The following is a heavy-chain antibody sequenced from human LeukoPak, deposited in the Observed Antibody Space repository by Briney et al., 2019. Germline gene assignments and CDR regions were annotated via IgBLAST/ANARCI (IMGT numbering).Heavy chain of an antibody. Sequence: PGGSLRLSCAPSGFTFSSYAMSCVRQAPGQGLEWVSTICAAGGITYYADSVKGRFTISRDNSKNTLFLQMSSLRAEDTAVYYCAGYYCSSGTCRKYLDYWGQGTLVTVSS. J-gene: IGHJ4*02. CDR2: ICAAGGIT. D-gene: IGHD2-15*01. V-gene: IGHV3-23*01. CDR1: GFTFSSYA. CDR3: AGYYCSSGTCRKYLDY.